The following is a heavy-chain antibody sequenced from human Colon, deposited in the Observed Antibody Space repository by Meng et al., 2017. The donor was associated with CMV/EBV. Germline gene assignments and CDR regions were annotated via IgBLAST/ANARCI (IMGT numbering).Heavy chain of an antibody. V-gene: IGHV3-21*01. CDR2: ISTRGNYI. J-gene: IGHJ4*02. Sequence: GESLKISCAASGFAFNTYNMNWVRQAPGRGLEWVASISTRGNYIYYTDSVKGRFTISRDNARNSLTLQMNSLRAEDTAVYYCAREEGYTRPHYFDYWGQGTLVTVSS. CDR3: AREEGYTRPHYFDY. D-gene: IGHD6-13*01. CDR1: GFAFNTYN.